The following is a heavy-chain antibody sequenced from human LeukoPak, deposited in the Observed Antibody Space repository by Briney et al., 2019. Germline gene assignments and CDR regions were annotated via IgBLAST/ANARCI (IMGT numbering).Heavy chain of an antibody. CDR3: ARVKKLLPEFEF. V-gene: IGHV1-2*02. J-gene: IGHJ4*02. CDR2: INPASGMNPNSGGT. CDR1: GYRFTDYY. D-gene: IGHD5-12*01. Sequence: ASVKASCKASGYRFTDYYIHWVRQAPGQGLEWMGWINPASGMNPNSGGTFYARKFQGRVTMTTDTSITTIYMGMSSLTSDDTAVYYCARVKKLLPEFEFWGQGTLLTVSS.